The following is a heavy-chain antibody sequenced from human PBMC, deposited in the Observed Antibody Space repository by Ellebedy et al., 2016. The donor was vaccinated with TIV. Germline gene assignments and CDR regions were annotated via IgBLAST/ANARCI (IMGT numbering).Heavy chain of an antibody. CDR3: ARDWNPVVPSGFYYGMDV. J-gene: IGHJ6*02. Sequence: GESLKISCAASGFTISSNYMSWARQAPGKGLEWVSVIYSGGSTYYADSVKGRFTISRHNSKNTLYLQMNSLRAEDTAVYYCARDWNPVVPSGFYYGMDVWGQGTTVTVSS. CDR1: GFTISSNY. D-gene: IGHD2-2*01. V-gene: IGHV3-53*04. CDR2: IYSGGST.